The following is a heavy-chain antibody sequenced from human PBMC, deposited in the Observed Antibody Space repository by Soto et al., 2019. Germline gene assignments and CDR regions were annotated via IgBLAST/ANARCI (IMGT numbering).Heavy chain of an antibody. D-gene: IGHD6-13*01. CDR2: IDYTGRA. CDR3: AKVGRIAAAGTWFDP. CDR1: AASISGSY. J-gene: IGHJ5*02. Sequence: PSETLSPTCRVAAASISGSYWSWIRQPPGKELELVAYIDYTGRAYYNPSLKSRLSMSLDTSKNQLSLKMTPVTDADTAMYYCAKVGRIAAAGTWFDPWGQGTPVTVS. V-gene: IGHV4-59*01.